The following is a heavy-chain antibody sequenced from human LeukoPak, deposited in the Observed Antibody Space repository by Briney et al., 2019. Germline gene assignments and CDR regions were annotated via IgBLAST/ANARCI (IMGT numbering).Heavy chain of an antibody. D-gene: IGHD2-2*01. V-gene: IGHV1-18*01. CDR2: ISANNNNT. CDR3: ARALYHTFDY. Sequence: ASVKVSCKASGYSFTTYGISWVRQAPGQGLEWMGWISANNNNTDNVQKLQGRVTMTTDTSTSTAYMELRSLKSDDTAVYYCARALYHTFDYWGQGTLVTVSS. CDR1: GYSFTTYG. J-gene: IGHJ4*02.